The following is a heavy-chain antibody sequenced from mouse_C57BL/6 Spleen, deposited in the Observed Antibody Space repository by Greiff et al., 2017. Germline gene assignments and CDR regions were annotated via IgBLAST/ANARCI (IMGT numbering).Heavy chain of an antibody. Sequence: EVNLVESEGGLVQPGSSMKLSCTASGFTFSDYYMAWVRQVPEKGLEWVANINYDGSSTYYLDSLKSRFIISRDNAKNILYLQMSSLKSEDTATYYCARDHGSGFDYWGQGTTLTVSS. CDR2: INYDGSST. CDR1: GFTFSDYY. J-gene: IGHJ2*01. CDR3: ARDHGSGFDY. V-gene: IGHV5-16*01. D-gene: IGHD3-2*02.